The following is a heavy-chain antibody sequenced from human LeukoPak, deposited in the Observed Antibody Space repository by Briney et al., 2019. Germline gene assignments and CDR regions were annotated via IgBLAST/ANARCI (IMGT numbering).Heavy chain of an antibody. J-gene: IGHJ5*02. CDR2: IYYSGST. CDR1: GGSISSISDY. D-gene: IGHD6-19*01. V-gene: IGHV4-39*01. Sequence: SETLSLTCTVSGGSISSISDYWGWIRQPPGKGLEWIGSIYYSGSTYYGPSLKSRVTISVDTSKNQFSLKLSSVTAADTAVYYCAMSGWYPNWFDPWGQGTLVTVSS. CDR3: AMSGWYPNWFDP.